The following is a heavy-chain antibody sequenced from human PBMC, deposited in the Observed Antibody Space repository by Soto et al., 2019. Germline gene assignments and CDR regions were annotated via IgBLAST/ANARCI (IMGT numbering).Heavy chain of an antibody. CDR1: GFTFSSYS. V-gene: IGHV3-48*02. CDR2: ISSSSSTI. CDR3: VRDKSHYYYYGMDV. Sequence: GGSLRLSCAASGFTFSSYSMNWVRQAPGKGLEWVSYISSSSSTIYYADSVKGRFTISRDNAKNSLYLQMNSLRDEDAAVYYCVRDKSHYYYYGMDVWGQGTTVTVSS. J-gene: IGHJ6*02.